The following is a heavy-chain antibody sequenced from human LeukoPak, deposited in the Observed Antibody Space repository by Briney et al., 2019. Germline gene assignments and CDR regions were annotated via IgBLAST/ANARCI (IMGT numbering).Heavy chain of an antibody. CDR1: GFTFTNFA. J-gene: IGHJ5*02. CDR2: ISGSGGST. Sequence: GGSLRLSCAASGFTFTNFAMSWVRQAPGKGLEWVSAISGSGGSTYYADSVKGRFTISRDNSKNTLYLQMNSLRAEDTAVYYCAKGTPSLFDPWGQGTLVTVSS. CDR3: AKGTPSLFDP. V-gene: IGHV3-23*01.